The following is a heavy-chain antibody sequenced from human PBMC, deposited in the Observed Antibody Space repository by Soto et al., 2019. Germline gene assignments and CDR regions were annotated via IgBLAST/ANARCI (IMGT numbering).Heavy chain of an antibody. V-gene: IGHV1-2*02. J-gene: IGHJ5*02. CDR3: ARGGGTILAPLP. CDR2: INPNSGAT. D-gene: IGHD3-3*01. Sequence: ASVKVSCKASGYTFTGYFMHWVRQAPGQGLEWMGWINPNSGATKYAQKFQGRVTLSRDTSIRTAYMELSGLRSDDTAVYYCARGGGTILAPLPWGQGTMVTVYS. CDR1: GYTFTGYF.